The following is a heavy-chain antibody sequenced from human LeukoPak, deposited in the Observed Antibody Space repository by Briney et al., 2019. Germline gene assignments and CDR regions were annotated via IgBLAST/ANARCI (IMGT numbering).Heavy chain of an antibody. J-gene: IGHJ4*02. Sequence: SETLSLTCTVSGGSISSSSYYWGWIRQPPGKGLEWIGSIYYSGSTYYNPSLKSRVTISVDTSKNQFSLKLSSVTAADTAVYYCARDWSSGSYSPLDYWGQGTLVTVSS. V-gene: IGHV4-39*07. D-gene: IGHD3-10*01. CDR1: GGSISSSSYY. CDR3: ARDWSSGSYSPLDY. CDR2: IYYSGST.